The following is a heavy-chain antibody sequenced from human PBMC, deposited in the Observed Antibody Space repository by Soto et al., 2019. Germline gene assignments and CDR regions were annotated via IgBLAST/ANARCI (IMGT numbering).Heavy chain of an antibody. D-gene: IGHD4-17*01. V-gene: IGHV1-18*01. CDR3: ARDVTFFYGSAPHY. J-gene: IGHJ4*02. CDR1: GYTFTSYG. Sequence: QVQLVQSGAEVKKPGASVKVSCKASGYTFTSYGISWVRQAPGQGLEWMGWISAYNGNTNYAQKLQGRGTMPTDTSARTDYLELKCLRSDDTAVYYCARDVTFFYGSAPHYWGQGALVTVAA. CDR2: ISAYNGNT.